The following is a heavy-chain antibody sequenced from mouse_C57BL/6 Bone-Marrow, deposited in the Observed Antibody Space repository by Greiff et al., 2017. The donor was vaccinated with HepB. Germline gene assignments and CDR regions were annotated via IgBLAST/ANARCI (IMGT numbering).Heavy chain of an antibody. D-gene: IGHD2-4*01. V-gene: IGHV1-5*01. CDR2: IYPGNSDT. CDR1: GYTFTSYW. J-gene: IGHJ4*01. CDR3: TMEGYYDYDEVAMDY. Sequence: EVKLVESGTVLARPGASVKMSCKTSGYTFTSYWMHWVKQRPGQGLEWIGAIYPGNSDTSYNQKFKGKAKLTAVTSASTAYMELSSLTNEDSAVYYCTMEGYYDYDEVAMDYWGQGTSVTVSS.